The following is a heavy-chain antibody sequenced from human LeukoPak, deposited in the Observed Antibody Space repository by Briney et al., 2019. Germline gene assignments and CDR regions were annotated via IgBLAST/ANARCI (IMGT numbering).Heavy chain of an antibody. CDR1: GGSISSSNW. CDR3: AREGRYDSSGYTY. J-gene: IGHJ4*02. Sequence: SETLSLTCAVSGGSISSSNWWSWVRQPPGKGLEWIGEIYHSGSTNYNPSLKSRVTISVDKSKNQFSLKLSSVTAAGTAVYYCAREGRYDSSGYTYWGQGTLVTVSS. CDR2: IYHSGST. D-gene: IGHD3-22*01. V-gene: IGHV4-4*02.